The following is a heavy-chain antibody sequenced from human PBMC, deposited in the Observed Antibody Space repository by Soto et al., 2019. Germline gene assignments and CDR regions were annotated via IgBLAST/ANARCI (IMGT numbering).Heavy chain of an antibody. CDR2: IIPIFGTA. Sequence: QVQLVQSGAEVKKPGSSVKVSCKASGGTFSSYAISWVRQAPGQGLEWMGGIIPIFGTANYAQKFQGRVTITADESTSTAYMELSSLRSEDTAVYYCARIVLVPAAQTNEGYWFDPWRQGTLVTVSS. V-gene: IGHV1-69*12. CDR3: ARIVLVPAAQTNEGYWFDP. J-gene: IGHJ5*02. CDR1: GGTFSSYA. D-gene: IGHD2-2*01.